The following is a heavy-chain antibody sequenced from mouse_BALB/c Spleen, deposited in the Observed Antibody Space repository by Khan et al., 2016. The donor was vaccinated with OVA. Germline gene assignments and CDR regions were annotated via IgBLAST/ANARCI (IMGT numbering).Heavy chain of an antibody. CDR2: IYPGGGYT. CDR1: GYTFTNYW. CDR3: ERRGAARATWDYFDY. D-gene: IGHD3-1*01. Sequence: QVQLQQSGAELVRPGTSVKMSCKAAGYTFTNYWIGWVKQRPGHGLEWIGDIYPGGGYTNYNEKFKGKATLTADTSSSTAYMHIRSLTSEDSAVYYCERRGAARATWDYFDYWGQGTSLTVSS. J-gene: IGHJ2*03. V-gene: IGHV1-63*02.